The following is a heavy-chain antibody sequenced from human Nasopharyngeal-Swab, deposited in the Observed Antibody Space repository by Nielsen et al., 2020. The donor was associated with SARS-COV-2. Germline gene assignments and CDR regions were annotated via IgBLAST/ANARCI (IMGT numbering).Heavy chain of an antibody. CDR2: IYYSGST. J-gene: IGHJ4*02. D-gene: IGHD6-25*01. CDR3: ASTAAAFAN. Sequence: SETLSLTCTVSGGSINSGGYYWSWIRQHPGKGLEWIGYIYYSGSTFYNPSLESRVAMSVDTSKNQFSLNLSSVTAADAAVYYCASTAAAFANWGQGTLVTVSS. V-gene: IGHV4-31*03. CDR1: GGSINSGGYY.